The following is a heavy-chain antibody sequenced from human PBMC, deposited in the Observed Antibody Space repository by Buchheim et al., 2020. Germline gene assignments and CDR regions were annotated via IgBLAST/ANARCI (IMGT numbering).Heavy chain of an antibody. J-gene: IGHJ5*02. D-gene: IGHD3-22*01. CDR2: INHSGST. V-gene: IGHV4-34*01. CDR1: GGSFSGYN. Sequence: QVQLQQWGAGLLKPSETLSLTCAVYGGSFSGYNWSWIRQPPGKGLEWIGEINHSGSTNYNPSLKSRVTISVDTSKNQFSLKLSSVTAADTAVYYCARDSPSGCNWFDPWGQGTL. CDR3: ARDSPSGCNWFDP.